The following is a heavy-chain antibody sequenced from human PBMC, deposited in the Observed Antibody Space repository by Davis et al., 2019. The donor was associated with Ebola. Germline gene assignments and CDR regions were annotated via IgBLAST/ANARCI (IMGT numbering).Heavy chain of an antibody. CDR2: ISASGADI. CDR1: GFTFSNYA. J-gene: IGHJ4*02. D-gene: IGHD2-8*01. CDR3: AEGGTNNFLGAN. V-gene: IGHV3-23*01. Sequence: PGGPLRLSCAASGFTFSNYAMSWVRQAPGGGLEWVSGISASGADIKYADSVRGRFSISRDDSKSTLYLQMDSLRAEDTAVFYCAEGGTNNFLGANWGQGTLVTVSS.